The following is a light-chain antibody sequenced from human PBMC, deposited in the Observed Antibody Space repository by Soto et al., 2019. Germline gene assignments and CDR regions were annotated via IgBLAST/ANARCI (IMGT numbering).Light chain of an antibody. Sequence: QSALTQPASVSGSPGQSITISCTGTSSDVGGYNYVCWYQQHPGKAPKLIIHDVSNRPSGVSHRSSGSKSGNTASLSISGLQAEDEADYYCSSYTSSSTVVFGGGTKVTVL. CDR3: SSYTSSSTVV. V-gene: IGLV2-14*01. CDR1: SSDVGGYNY. J-gene: IGLJ2*01. CDR2: DVS.